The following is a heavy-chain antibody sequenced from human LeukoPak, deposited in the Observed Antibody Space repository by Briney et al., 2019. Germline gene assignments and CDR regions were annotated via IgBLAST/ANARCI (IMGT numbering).Heavy chain of an antibody. CDR3: ASNGYSSGWGIQGAFDI. D-gene: IGHD6-19*01. J-gene: IGHJ3*02. CDR1: GGSISSSSYY. Sequence: PSETLSLTCTVSGGSISSSSYYWGWIRQPPGKGLEWIGSIYYSGSTYYNPSLKSRVAISVGTSKNQFSLTLSSVTAADTAVYYCASNGYSSGWGIQGAFDIWGQGTMVTVSS. V-gene: IGHV4-39*01. CDR2: IYYSGST.